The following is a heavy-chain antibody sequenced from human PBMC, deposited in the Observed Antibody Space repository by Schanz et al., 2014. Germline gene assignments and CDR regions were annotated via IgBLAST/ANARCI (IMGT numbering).Heavy chain of an antibody. V-gene: IGHV3-33*06. CDR1: GFIFRSFG. Sequence: QGQLVESGGGVVQPGKSLRLSCATSGFIFRSFGIHWVRQAPGKGLEWVAFINSDGTKRFYADSVKGRFTISRDNSKNTLYLQMNSLRAEDTAVYYCAKGRFGELSAFDIWGQGTMXTVSS. D-gene: IGHD3-10*01. J-gene: IGHJ3*02. CDR3: AKGRFGELSAFDI. CDR2: INSDGTKR.